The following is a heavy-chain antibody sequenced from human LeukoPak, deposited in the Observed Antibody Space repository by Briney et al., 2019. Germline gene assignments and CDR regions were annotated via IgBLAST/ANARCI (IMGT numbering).Heavy chain of an antibody. CDR1: GFSFSNYD. V-gene: IGHV3-11*04. Sequence: GGSLRLSCAASGFSFSNYDMSWIRQAPGKGLEWVSYISGSGNTIYSADSVKGRFTISRDNAKNSLYLQMNSLRAEDTAVYYCAELGITMIGGVWGKGTTVTISS. CDR3: AELGITMIGGV. D-gene: IGHD3-10*02. CDR2: ISGSGNTI. J-gene: IGHJ6*04.